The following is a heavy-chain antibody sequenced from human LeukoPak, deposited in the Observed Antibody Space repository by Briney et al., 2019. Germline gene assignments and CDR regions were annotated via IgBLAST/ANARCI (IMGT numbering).Heavy chain of an antibody. V-gene: IGHV4-59*01. J-gene: IGHJ3*01. CDR3: ARDSSGLDAFDV. Sequence: SETLSLTCTVSVDSITSSYWSWIRQPPGKGLEWIGCIYNSGSTSYHSGNTKFNPSLKSRVTLSVDTSKNHFSLKLTSVTAADTAVYYCARDSSGLDAFDVWGPGTMVTVSS. CDR2: IYNSGSTSYHSGNT. CDR1: VDSITSSY. D-gene: IGHD3-22*01.